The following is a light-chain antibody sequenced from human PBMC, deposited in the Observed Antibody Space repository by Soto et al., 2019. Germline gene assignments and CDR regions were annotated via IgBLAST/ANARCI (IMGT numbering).Light chain of an antibody. CDR2: GAS. CDR1: QSVGSTY. CDR3: QQYGSSPPWT. Sequence: EIVLTQSPGTLSLSPGERATLSCRASQSVGSTYLAWYQQKPGQAPRLLIYGASSRATGIPDRFSGSGSGTDFTLTISRLEPEDFAVYYCQQYGSSPPWTFGKGTKVE. J-gene: IGKJ1*01. V-gene: IGKV3-20*01.